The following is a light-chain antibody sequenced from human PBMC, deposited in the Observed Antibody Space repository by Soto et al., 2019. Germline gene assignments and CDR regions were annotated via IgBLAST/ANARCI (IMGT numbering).Light chain of an antibody. CDR2: GTS. V-gene: IGKV3D-20*02. J-gene: IGKJ4*01. CDR3: QQRRELFT. Sequence: EVVLTQSPGTLSLSRGERATLSCRASERIYSAYLGWYQQKPGQAPRLLIYGTSSRATGIPDRFSGSGSGTDFTLTISSLEPEDFAVYYCQQRRELFTFGGGTKVDIK. CDR1: ERIYSAY.